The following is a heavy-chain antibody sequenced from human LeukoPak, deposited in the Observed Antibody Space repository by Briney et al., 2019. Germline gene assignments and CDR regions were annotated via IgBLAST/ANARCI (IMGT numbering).Heavy chain of an antibody. J-gene: IGHJ4*02. V-gene: IGHV4-31*11. D-gene: IGHD3-16*01. Sequence: PSETLSLTCAVYGGSFSGYYWSWIRQHPGKGLEWIGYIYYSGSTYYNPSLKSRVTISVDTSKNQFSLKLSSVTAADTAVYYCARDSMRGANWGQGTLVTVSS. CDR3: ARDSMRGAN. CDR1: GGSFSGYY. CDR2: IYYSGST.